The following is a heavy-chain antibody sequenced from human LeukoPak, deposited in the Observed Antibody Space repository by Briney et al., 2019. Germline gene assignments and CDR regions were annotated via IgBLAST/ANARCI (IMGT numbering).Heavy chain of an antibody. J-gene: IGHJ4*02. Sequence: GASVKVSCKASGYTFTSYGISWVRQAPGQGLEWMGWISAYNGNTNYAQKLQGRVTMTTGTSTSTAYMELRSLRSDDTAVYYCARYFMGIVASSPNAFDYWGQGTLVTVSS. CDR2: ISAYNGNT. D-gene: IGHD5-12*01. V-gene: IGHV1-18*01. CDR1: GYTFTSYG. CDR3: ARYFMGIVASSPNAFDY.